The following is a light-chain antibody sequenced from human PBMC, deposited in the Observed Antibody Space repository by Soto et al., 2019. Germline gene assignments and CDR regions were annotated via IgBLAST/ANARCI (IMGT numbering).Light chain of an antibody. CDR2: AAS. Sequence: EIVLTQSPGILYLSPGDRATLSCRASQTISSGFLAWYQQKVGQAPRLLIYAASSRATGIPDRFSGSGSGTDFTLTISRLEPEDFAVYYCQQYGSSGTFGQGTKVDI. V-gene: IGKV3-20*01. CDR1: QTISSGF. CDR3: QQYGSSGT. J-gene: IGKJ1*01.